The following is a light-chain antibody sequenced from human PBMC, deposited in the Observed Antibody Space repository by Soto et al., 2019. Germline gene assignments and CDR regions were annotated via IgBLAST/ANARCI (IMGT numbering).Light chain of an antibody. Sequence: QSALTQPASVSGSPGQSITISCTGTSSDVGGYNFVSWYQQHPGDAPKLMIYHVTGQPSGVSNRFSGSKSGNTASLTISGLQPEDEADYYCSSYTISTAYIFGTGTKLTVL. CDR1: SSDVGGYNF. J-gene: IGLJ1*01. CDR2: HVT. V-gene: IGLV2-14*03. CDR3: SSYTISTAYI.